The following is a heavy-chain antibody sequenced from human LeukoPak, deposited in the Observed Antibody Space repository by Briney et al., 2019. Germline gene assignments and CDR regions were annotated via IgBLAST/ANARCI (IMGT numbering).Heavy chain of an antibody. J-gene: IGHJ4*02. V-gene: IGHV4-31*03. D-gene: IGHD2-8*01. CDR2: IYYSGST. Sequence: PSQTLSLTCTVSGGSISSGGYYWSWIRQHPGKGLEWIGYIYYSGSTYYNPSLKSRVTISVDTSKNQFSLKLSSVTAAAPAVYYCARDSARSVNNAYGAKGPRVTVPS. CDR1: GGSISSGGYY. CDR3: ARDSARSVNNAY.